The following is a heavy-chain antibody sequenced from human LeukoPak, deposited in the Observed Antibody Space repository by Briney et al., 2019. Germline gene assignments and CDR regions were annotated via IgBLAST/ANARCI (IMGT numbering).Heavy chain of an antibody. CDR2: ISGRGGST. D-gene: IGHD6-25*01. CDR3: AKQAASESPVNY. CDR1: GFTFSSYD. Sequence: GASLRLSCAASGFTFSSYDMSWVRQAPGEGLEWVSSISGRGGSTYYADSVKGRFTISSDNSKNTLYLQMNSLRAEDTAVYYCAKQAASESPVNYWGQGTLVTVSS. J-gene: IGHJ4*02. V-gene: IGHV3-23*01.